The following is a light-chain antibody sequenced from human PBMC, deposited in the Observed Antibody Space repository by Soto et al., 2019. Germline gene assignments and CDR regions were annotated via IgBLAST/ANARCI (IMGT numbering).Light chain of an antibody. CDR3: SSYAGSYKWV. J-gene: IGLJ3*02. Sequence: QSALTQPPSASGSPGQSVTISCTGTSSDVGGYNYVSWYQQHPGKAPKLIIYGVNKRPSGGPDRFSGSKSGNTASLTVSGLQAEDEADYYCSSYAGSYKWVFGGGTKLTVL. CDR2: GVN. CDR1: SSDVGGYNY. V-gene: IGLV2-8*01.